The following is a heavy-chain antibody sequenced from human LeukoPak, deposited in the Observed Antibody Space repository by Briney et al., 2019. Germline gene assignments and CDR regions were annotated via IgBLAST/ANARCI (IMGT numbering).Heavy chain of an antibody. Sequence: ASVKVSCKASGYTFTGYYMHWVRQAPAQGLEWMGWINPNSGGTNYAQKFQGRVTMTRDTSISTAYMELSRLRSDDTAVYYCARTYYDFWSGYDYCYYMDVWGKGTTVTVSS. J-gene: IGHJ6*03. CDR1: GYTFTGYY. V-gene: IGHV1-2*02. CDR3: ARTYYDFWSGYDYCYYMDV. D-gene: IGHD3-3*01. CDR2: INPNSGGT.